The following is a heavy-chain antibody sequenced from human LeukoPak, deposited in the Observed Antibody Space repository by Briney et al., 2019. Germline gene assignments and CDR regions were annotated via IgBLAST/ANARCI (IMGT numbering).Heavy chain of an antibody. J-gene: IGHJ4*02. CDR2: ISHSGSV. CDR3: ARVKGREGSTVIIDY. CDR1: GGSFGNYY. D-gene: IGHD3-10*01. Sequence: SETLSLTCTVSGGSFGNYYWSWIRQSPGKGLEWIGYISHSGSVNYNPSLKSRVTMSVDTSKNQFSLKLSSVTAADTAVYYCARVKGREGSTVIIDYWGQGTLVTVSS. V-gene: IGHV4-59*01.